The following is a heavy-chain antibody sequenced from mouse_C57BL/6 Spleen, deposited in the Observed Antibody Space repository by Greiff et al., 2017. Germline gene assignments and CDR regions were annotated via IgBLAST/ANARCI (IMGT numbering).Heavy chain of an antibody. CDR2: INLNNGGT. Sequence: VQLQQSGPELVKPGASVKISCKASGYTFTDYYMNWVKQSHGKSLEWIGDINLNNGGTSYNQKFKGKATLTVDKSSSTAYMELRSLTSEDSAVYYCARAHYYGSSYFDVWGTGTTVTVSS. J-gene: IGHJ1*03. CDR3: ARAHYYGSSYFDV. D-gene: IGHD1-1*01. CDR1: GYTFTDYY. V-gene: IGHV1-26*01.